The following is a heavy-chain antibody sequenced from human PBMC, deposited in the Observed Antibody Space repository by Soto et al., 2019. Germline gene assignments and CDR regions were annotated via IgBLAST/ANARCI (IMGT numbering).Heavy chain of an antibody. CDR2: ITLYNGNT. CDR3: ARFGYGGASYYFDY. J-gene: IGHJ4*02. Sequence: GASVKVSCKASGYTFTCCSLHWLQQAPGQGLERMRWITLYNGNTNYAKKFQGRVTITRDMSLRTAYIELSSLRSEDSAVYYWARFGYGGASYYFDYRGQGTLVTVSS. D-gene: IGHD4-17*01. V-gene: IGHV1-45*02. CDR1: GYTFTCCS.